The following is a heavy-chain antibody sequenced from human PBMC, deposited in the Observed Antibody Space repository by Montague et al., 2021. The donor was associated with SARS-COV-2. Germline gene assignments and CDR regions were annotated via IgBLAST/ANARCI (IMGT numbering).Heavy chain of an antibody. CDR3: AMTAVIRYQYYFDN. D-gene: IGHD2-21*02. V-gene: IGHV4-61*03. CDR1: GGSVRSGSYY. Sequence: SETLSLTCSVSGGSVRSGSYYWSWMRPPPGQGLHGNGNVLYTGITSFNPYLKSRLTMSVDSSKNDFSLNLRSVTAADTAVYYCAMTAVIRYQYYFDNWGQGTLVAVSS. CDR2: VLYTGIT. J-gene: IGHJ4*02.